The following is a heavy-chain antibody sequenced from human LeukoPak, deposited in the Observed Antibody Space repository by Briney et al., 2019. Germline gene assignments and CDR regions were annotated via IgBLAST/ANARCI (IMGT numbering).Heavy chain of an antibody. J-gene: IGHJ1*01. CDR2: ISSSSSYI. V-gene: IGHV3-21*01. Sequence: PGGSLRLSCAASGFTFSSYSMNWVRQAPGKGLEWVSSISSSSSYIYYAGSVQGRFTISRDNAENSLYLQMNSLRAEDMAVYFCVRDLMGSGSTTAYLHHWGQGTLVTVSS. D-gene: IGHD1-1*01. CDR3: VRDLMGSGSTTAYLHH. CDR1: GFTFSSYS.